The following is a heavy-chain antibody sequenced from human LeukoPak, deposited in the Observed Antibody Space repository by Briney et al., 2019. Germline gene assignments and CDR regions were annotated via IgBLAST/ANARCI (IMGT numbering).Heavy chain of an antibody. V-gene: IGHV3-73*01. Sequence: PGGSLRLSCAASGFTFSNSAIHWVRQASGKGLEWVGRIRGKGYSDPPAYTAPVKGRFTISRDDSKSTAYLQMNSLKAEDTAVYFCTVPQSGGNWFDPWGPGTLVTVSS. CDR3: TVPQSGGNWFDP. CDR1: GFTFSNSA. J-gene: IGHJ5*02. D-gene: IGHD3-16*01. CDR2: IRGKGYSDPP.